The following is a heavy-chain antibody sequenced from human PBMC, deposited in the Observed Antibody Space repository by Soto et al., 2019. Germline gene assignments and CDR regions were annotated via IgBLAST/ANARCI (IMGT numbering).Heavy chain of an antibody. CDR1: GFTFSDYY. J-gene: IGHJ6*03. CDR2: ISSSGSTI. V-gene: IGHV3-11*01. CDR3: ARVGEYSGYDPYYYYYMDV. D-gene: IGHD5-12*01. Sequence: GGSLRLSCAASGFTFSDYYMSWIRQAPGKGLEWVSYISSSGSTIYYADSVKGRFTISRDNAKNSLYLQMNSLRAEDTAVYYCARVGEYSGYDPYYYYYMDVWGKGTTVTVSS.